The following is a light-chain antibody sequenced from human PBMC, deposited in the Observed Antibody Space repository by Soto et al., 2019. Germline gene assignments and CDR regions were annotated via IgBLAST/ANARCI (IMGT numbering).Light chain of an antibody. Sequence: DIQMTQSPSSLSASVGDRVTITCQASHDISDFLNWYQHKLGKAPKLLIYGASNLQAGVPSRFSGSGSGTDFTFTITSLQPEDTATYYCQQYDNLPFTFGQGTKLELK. V-gene: IGKV1-33*01. J-gene: IGKJ2*01. CDR3: QQYDNLPFT. CDR2: GAS. CDR1: HDISDF.